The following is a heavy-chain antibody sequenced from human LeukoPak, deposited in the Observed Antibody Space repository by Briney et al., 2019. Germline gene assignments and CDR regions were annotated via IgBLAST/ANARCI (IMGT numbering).Heavy chain of an antibody. V-gene: IGHV3-7*01. CDR3: ARDSRPLWVVGATSAFDI. D-gene: IGHD1-26*01. CDR2: IKQYGSEK. J-gene: IGHJ3*02. Sequence: KAGGSLRLACAASGFSFSDYWISWVRQAPGKGREWVANIKQYGSEKYYVDSVKARFTISRDNAKNSLYLQMNSLRAEDTAVYYCARDSRPLWVVGATSAFDIWGQGTMVTVSS. CDR1: GFSFSDYW.